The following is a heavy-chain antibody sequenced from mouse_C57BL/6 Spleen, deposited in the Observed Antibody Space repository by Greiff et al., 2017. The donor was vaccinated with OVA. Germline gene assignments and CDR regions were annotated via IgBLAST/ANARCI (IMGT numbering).Heavy chain of an antibody. CDR3: ARGGGSSSMDY. J-gene: IGHJ4*01. Sequence: KLEESGGGLVKPGGSLKLSCAASGFTFSDYGMHWVRQAPEKGLEWVAYISSGSSTIYYADTVKGRFTISRDNAKNTLFLQMTSLRSEDTAMYYCARGGGSSSMDYWGQGTSVTVSS. CDR1: GFTFSDYG. CDR2: ISSGSSTI. V-gene: IGHV5-17*01. D-gene: IGHD1-1*01.